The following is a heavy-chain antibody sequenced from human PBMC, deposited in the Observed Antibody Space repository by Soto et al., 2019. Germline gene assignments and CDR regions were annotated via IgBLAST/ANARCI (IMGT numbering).Heavy chain of an antibody. D-gene: IGHD2-8*01. V-gene: IGHV4-59*01. J-gene: IGHJ6*04. CDR3: ARDIMGTNYYYYGMDV. CDR1: GGSISSYC. CDR2: IYYSGST. Sequence: PSETLSLTCTVSGGSISSYCWSWIRQPPGKGLEWNGYIYYSGSTNYNPSLKSRVTISVDTSKNQFSLKLSSVTAADTAVFYCARDIMGTNYYYYGMDVWGKGTTVTVSS.